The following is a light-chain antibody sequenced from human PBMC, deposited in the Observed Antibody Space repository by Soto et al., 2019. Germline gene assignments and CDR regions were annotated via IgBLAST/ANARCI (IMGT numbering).Light chain of an antibody. CDR2: GAS. CDR1: QSVTSSY. Sequence: VLTQSPGTLSLSPGERATLSCRASQSVTSSYLAWYQQKPGQAPRLVMYGASIRTSGIPDRFSGSGSGTDFTLTISRLEPEDFAVYYCQHYGGSFTFGPGTKVDIK. CDR3: QHYGGSFT. J-gene: IGKJ3*01. V-gene: IGKV3-20*01.